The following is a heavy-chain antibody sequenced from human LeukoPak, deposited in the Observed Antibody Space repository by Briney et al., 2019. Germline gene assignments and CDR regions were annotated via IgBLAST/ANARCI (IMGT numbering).Heavy chain of an antibody. CDR2: INHSGST. V-gene: IGHV4-34*01. Sequence: SETLSLTCAVSGGSFSGYYWSWIRQPPGKGLEWIGEINHSGSTTYNPSLKSRVTISVDTSKNRFSLKLSSVTAADTAVYYCARGCPLLLWFGELRGDWFDPWGQGTLVTVSS. J-gene: IGHJ5*02. D-gene: IGHD3-10*01. CDR1: GGSFSGYY. CDR3: ARGCPLLLWFGELRGDWFDP.